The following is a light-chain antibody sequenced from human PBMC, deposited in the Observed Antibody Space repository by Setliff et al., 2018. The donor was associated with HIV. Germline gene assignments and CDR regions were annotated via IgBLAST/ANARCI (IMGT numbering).Light chain of an antibody. CDR3: SSYTRSSTYV. CDR1: SADVGSYNF. J-gene: IGLJ1*01. Sequence: QSALTQPASVSGSPGQSITISCTGTSADVGSYNFVSWYQQHPGKAPKLLIYDVSNRPSGVSNRFSGPKSGNTASLTISGLQAEDEADYYCSSYTRSSTYVFGAGTKVTVL. V-gene: IGLV2-14*03. CDR2: DVS.